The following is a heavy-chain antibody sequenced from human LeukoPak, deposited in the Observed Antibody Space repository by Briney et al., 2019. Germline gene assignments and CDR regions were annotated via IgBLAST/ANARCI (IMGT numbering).Heavy chain of an antibody. CDR1: GGTFSSYA. V-gene: IGHV1-69*13. J-gene: IGHJ4*02. Sequence: SVKVSCKASGGTFSSYAISWVRQAPGQGLEWMGGVIPIFGTANYAQKFQGRVTITADESTSTAYMELSSLRSEDTAVYYCARDGWGSSSWKTLNDYWGQGTLVTVSS. D-gene: IGHD6-13*01. CDR2: VIPIFGTA. CDR3: ARDGWGSSSWKTLNDY.